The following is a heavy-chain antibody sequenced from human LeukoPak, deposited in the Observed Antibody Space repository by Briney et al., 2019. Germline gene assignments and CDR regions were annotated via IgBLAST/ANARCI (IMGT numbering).Heavy chain of an antibody. CDR1: VYTFTIYY. V-gene: IGHV1-46*03. CDR2: INPSGGST. Sequence: ASVKVSCKASVYTFTIYYMHWVRQAPGQGLEWMGIINPSGGSTSYAQKFQGRVTMTRDTSTSTVYMELSSLRSEDTAVYYRARDPQYSSGWYSSDYWGQGTLVTVSS. J-gene: IGHJ4*02. CDR3: ARDPQYSSGWYSSDY. D-gene: IGHD6-19*01.